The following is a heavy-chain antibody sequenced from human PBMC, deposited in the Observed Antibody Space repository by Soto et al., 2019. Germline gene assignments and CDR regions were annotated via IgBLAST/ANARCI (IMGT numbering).Heavy chain of an antibody. D-gene: IGHD2-21*01. J-gene: IGHJ4*02. Sequence: PGGSLRLSCTGSGFPFDNYGVNWVRQAPGKGLEWVGFIRSRAYGGTPQYAASVKGRFTISRDDSRSIAYLQMDTLKAEDTAFYYCTTDRRIAGQHYCHHSGKASLVTLSS. CDR2: IRSRAYGGTP. V-gene: IGHV3-49*04. CDR3: TTDRRIAGQHYCHH. CDR1: GFPFDNYG.